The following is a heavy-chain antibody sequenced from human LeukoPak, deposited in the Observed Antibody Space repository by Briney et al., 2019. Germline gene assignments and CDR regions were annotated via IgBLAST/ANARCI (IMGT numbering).Heavy chain of an antibody. CDR1: GGSISSGGYY. J-gene: IGHJ3*02. D-gene: IGHD3-9*01. V-gene: IGHV4-31*03. CDR3: ARRYAYHDAFDI. CDR2: IYYSGST. Sequence: SETLSLTCTVSGGSISSGGYYWSWIRQHPGKGLEWIGYIYYSGSTYYNPSLKSRVTISVDTSKNQFSLKLSSVTAADTAVSYCARRYAYHDAFDIWGQGTMVTVSS.